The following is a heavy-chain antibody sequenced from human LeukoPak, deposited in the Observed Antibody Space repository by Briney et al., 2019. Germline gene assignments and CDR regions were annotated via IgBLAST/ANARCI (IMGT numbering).Heavy chain of an antibody. V-gene: IGHV1-69*01. D-gene: IGHD5-12*01. CDR2: IIPIFGTA. CDR1: GGTFSIYA. Sequence: SVKVSCKSSGGTFSIYAISWVRQAPGQGLEWMGGIIPIFGTANYAQKFQGRVTITADESTSTAYMELSSLRSEDTAVYYCARGVEEATLLSGGDYWGQGTLVTVSS. J-gene: IGHJ4*02. CDR3: ARGVEEATLLSGGDY.